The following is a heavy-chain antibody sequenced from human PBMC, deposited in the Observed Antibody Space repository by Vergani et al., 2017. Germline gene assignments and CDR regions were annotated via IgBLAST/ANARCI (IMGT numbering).Heavy chain of an antibody. CDR3: ARHSTVAWLIKLGWIDP. Sequence: QLQLQESGPGLVKPSATLSLTCSVSGASIRSSNSYWGWIRQPPGKGLEWIASIYYSGSTYSNPSLKSRVTISVDTSKYQFSLKLSSVTAADTTVDFCARHSTVAWLIKLGWIDPWGQGILVTVSS. J-gene: IGHJ5*02. CDR2: IYYSGST. D-gene: IGHD6-19*01. CDR1: GASIRSSNSY. V-gene: IGHV4-39*01.